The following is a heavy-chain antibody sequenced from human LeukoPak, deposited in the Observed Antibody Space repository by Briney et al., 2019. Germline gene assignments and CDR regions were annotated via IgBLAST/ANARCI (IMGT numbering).Heavy chain of an antibody. CDR3: ARDRSSLDY. J-gene: IGHJ4*02. CDR1: GYSFTSHY. CDR2: ISAYNGNT. V-gene: IGHV1-18*04. Sequence: VASVTVSCKASGYSFTSHYMHWVRQAPGQGLEWMGWISAYNGNTNYAQKLQGRVTMTTDTSTSTAYMELRSLRSDDTAVYYCARDRSSLDYWGQGTLVTVSS.